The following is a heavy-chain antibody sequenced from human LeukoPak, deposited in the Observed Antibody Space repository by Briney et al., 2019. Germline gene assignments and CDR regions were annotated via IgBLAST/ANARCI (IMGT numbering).Heavy chain of an antibody. V-gene: IGHV1-18*01. CDR3: ARAERWLPPLGAYFDY. Sequence: GASVKVSCKASGYTFTSYGISWVRQAPGQGLEWMGWISAYNGNTNYVQKLQGRVTMTTDTSTSTAYMELRSLRSDDTAVYYCARAERWLPPLGAYFDYWGQGTLVTVSS. CDR1: GYTFTSYG. D-gene: IGHD5-24*01. CDR2: ISAYNGNT. J-gene: IGHJ4*02.